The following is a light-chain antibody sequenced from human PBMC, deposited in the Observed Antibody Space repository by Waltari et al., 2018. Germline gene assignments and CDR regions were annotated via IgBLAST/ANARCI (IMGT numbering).Light chain of an antibody. CDR3: SSYASSTTFVL. Sequence: QAALTQSPSVSGSPGQSVSISCTGTSSDIGGYNRVSWYQQHPGKAPKLMIYAFKKRASGGSDRFYGSKCGKTASPTISGLQAEDETDYYCSSYASSTTFVLFGGGTRLTVL. V-gene: IGLV2-14*01. J-gene: IGLJ2*01. CDR2: AFK. CDR1: SSDIGGYNR.